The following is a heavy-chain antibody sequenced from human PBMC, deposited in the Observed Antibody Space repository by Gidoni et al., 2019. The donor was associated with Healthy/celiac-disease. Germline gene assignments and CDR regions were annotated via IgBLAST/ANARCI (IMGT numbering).Heavy chain of an antibody. CDR3: ARPQHYGDYVC. D-gene: IGHD4-17*01. J-gene: IGHJ4*02. Sequence: QVQLQQWGAGLLTPSETLSLTCAVYGGSFSGYYWSWIRQPPGKGLEWIGEINHSGSTNYNPSLKSRVTISVDTSKNQFSLKLSSVTAADTAVYYCARPQHYGDYVCWSQGTLVTVSS. CDR1: GGSFSGYY. CDR2: INHSGST. V-gene: IGHV4-34*01.